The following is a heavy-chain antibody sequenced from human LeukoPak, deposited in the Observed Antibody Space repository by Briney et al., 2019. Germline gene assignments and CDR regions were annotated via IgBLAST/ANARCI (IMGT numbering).Heavy chain of an antibody. CDR1: GFTLSDSA. Sequence: GGSLRLSCAASGFTLSDSAIHWVRQASGKGLEWVGLIDRPAKSYATAYGESVGGRFTISRDDSKNTAYLQMDSLKTEDTAPYYCTRDRGTYNWLDPWGQGTLVTVSS. V-gene: IGHV3-73*01. CDR3: TRDRGTYNWLDP. D-gene: IGHD1-26*01. J-gene: IGHJ5*02. CDR2: IDRPAKSYAT.